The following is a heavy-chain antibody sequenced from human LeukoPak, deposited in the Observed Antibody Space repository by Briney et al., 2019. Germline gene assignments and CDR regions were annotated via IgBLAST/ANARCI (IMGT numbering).Heavy chain of an antibody. Sequence: GGSLRLSCAASGFTVSSNYMSWVRQAPGKGLEWVSVIYSGGSTYYADSVKGRFTISRDNSKNTLYLQMNSLRAENTAVYYCAREGDSSSPGYYFGYWGQGTLVTVSS. V-gene: IGHV3-53*01. J-gene: IGHJ4*02. CDR1: GFTVSSNY. CDR2: IYSGGST. CDR3: AREGDSSSPGYYFGY. D-gene: IGHD6-13*01.